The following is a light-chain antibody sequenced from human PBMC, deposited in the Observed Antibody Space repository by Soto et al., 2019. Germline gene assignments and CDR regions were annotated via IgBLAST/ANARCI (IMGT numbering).Light chain of an antibody. CDR2: CAS. V-gene: IGKV4-1*01. CDR1: QSDLYSSNNKNY. CDR3: QQYYSTPQT. Sequence: DIVMTQSPHSLAVSLGERATINCKSSQSDLYSSNNKNYLAWYQQKPGQPPKLLIYCASTRESGVPDRFSGSGSVTDFTLTISSLQAEDVAVYYCQQYYSTPQTFGQGTKLEIK. J-gene: IGKJ2*01.